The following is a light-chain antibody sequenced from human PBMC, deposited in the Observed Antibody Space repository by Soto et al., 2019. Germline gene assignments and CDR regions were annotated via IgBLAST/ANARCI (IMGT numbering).Light chain of an antibody. CDR1: QTVTSSN. CDR2: GPS. CDR3: QQYGDSLPVK. V-gene: IGKV3-20*01. Sequence: EFVLTQSPDTLSLPPGERATLSCMASQTVTSSNVAWYQQKPGQAPRPLVYGPSTRATGVPDRFSGSESGTDFTLTISRLEPEDFAVYYCQQYGDSLPVKFGPGTKVEIK. J-gene: IGKJ3*01.